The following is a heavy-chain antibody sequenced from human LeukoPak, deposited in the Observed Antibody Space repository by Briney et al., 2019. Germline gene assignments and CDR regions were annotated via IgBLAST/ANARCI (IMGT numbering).Heavy chain of an antibody. D-gene: IGHD1-26*01. CDR2: INSDGSST. J-gene: IGHJ5*02. V-gene: IGHV3-74*01. CDR1: GFTFSSYG. Sequence: GGSLRLSCAASGFTFSSYGMHCVRQAPGKGLVWVSRINSDGSSTSYADSVKGRFTISRDNAKNTLYLQMNSLRAEDTAVYYCARDFGWELHWFDPWGQGTLVTVSS. CDR3: ARDFGWELHWFDP.